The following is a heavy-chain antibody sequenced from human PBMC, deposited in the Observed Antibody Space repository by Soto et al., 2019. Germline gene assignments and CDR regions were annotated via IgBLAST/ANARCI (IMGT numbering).Heavy chain of an antibody. CDR2: IYYSGST. D-gene: IGHD2-2*01. Sequence: QLQLQESGPGLVKPSETLSLTCTVSGGSISSSSYYWGWIRQPPGKGLEWIGSIYYSGSTYYNPSLKSRVTTSVATSKNQFSLKLSSVTAAHTAVYYCARGDIVVVPAADLNWFDPWGQGTLVTVSS. V-gene: IGHV4-39*01. CDR3: ARGDIVVVPAADLNWFDP. CDR1: GGSISSSSYY. J-gene: IGHJ5*02.